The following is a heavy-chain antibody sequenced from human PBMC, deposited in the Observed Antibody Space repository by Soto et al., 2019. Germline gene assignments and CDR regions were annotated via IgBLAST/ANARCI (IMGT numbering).Heavy chain of an antibody. Sequence: ASVKVSCKASGYTFTRYDINWVRQATGQGLEWMGWMNPNSGNTGYAQKFQVRVTMTSNTAISTAYMELSSLRAEDTAVYYCASAAGPDLWSGPSYDYWGQGTLVTVSS. CDR3: ASAAGPDLWSGPSYDY. J-gene: IGHJ4*02. V-gene: IGHV1-8*01. CDR2: MNPNSGNT. D-gene: IGHD3-3*01. CDR1: GYTFTRYD.